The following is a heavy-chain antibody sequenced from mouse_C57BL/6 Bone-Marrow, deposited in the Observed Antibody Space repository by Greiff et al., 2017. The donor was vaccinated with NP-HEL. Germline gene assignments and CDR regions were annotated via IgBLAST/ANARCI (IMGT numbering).Heavy chain of an antibody. V-gene: IGHV5-15*01. CDR1: GFTFSDYG. CDR2: ISNLAYSI. CDR3: ARQDGNYDYYAMDY. J-gene: IGHJ4*01. Sequence: EVKLVESGGGLVQPGGSLKLSCAASGFTFSDYGMAWVRQAPRKGPEWVAFISNLAYSIYYADTVTGRFTISRENAKNTLYLEMSSLRSEDTAMYYCARQDGNYDYYAMDYWGQGTSVTFSS. D-gene: IGHD2-1*01.